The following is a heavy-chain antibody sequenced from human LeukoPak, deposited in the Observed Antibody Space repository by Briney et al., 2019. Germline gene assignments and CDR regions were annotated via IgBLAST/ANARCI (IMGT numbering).Heavy chain of an antibody. CDR3: ARDWKSTTLDS. J-gene: IGHJ4*02. V-gene: IGHV3-33*01. D-gene: IGHD2/OR15-2a*01. CDR1: GFTFRNHA. Sequence: PGGSLKLSCLTPGFTFRNHAMHGVGQAPGKGREWVAVIWYDGSNKYYGDFVKGRFTISRDNSKNTLYLQTNSLRAEDTAVYYCARDWKSTTLDSWGQGTLVIVSS. CDR2: IWYDGSNK.